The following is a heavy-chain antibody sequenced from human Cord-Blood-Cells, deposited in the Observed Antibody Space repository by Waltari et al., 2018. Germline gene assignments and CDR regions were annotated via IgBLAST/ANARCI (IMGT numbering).Heavy chain of an antibody. D-gene: IGHD1-1*01. J-gene: IGHJ5*02. CDR3: ARDRTTGTTWFDP. V-gene: IGHV3-33*01. CDR1: GFTFSSDG. Sequence: QVQLVESGGGVVQPGRSLRLSCAAAGFTFSSDGMPWVRQAPGKGLEWVAVIWYDGSNKYYADSVKGRFTISRDNSKNTLYLQMNSLRAEDTAVYYCARDRTTGTTWFDPWGQGTLVTVSS. CDR2: IWYDGSNK.